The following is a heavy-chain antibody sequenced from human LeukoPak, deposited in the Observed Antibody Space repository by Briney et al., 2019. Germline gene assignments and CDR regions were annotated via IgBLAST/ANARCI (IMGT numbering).Heavy chain of an antibody. CDR3: AKDNDSSGYYPYFDY. J-gene: IGHJ4*02. V-gene: IGHV3-7*03. D-gene: IGHD3-22*01. CDR2: IKQDGSEK. CDR1: GFTFSSYW. Sequence: PGGSLRLSCAASGFTFSSYWMSWVRQAPGKGLEWVANIKQDGSEKYYVDSVKGRFTISRDNAKNSLYLQMNSLRAEDTALYYCAKDNDSSGYYPYFDYWGQGTLVTVSS.